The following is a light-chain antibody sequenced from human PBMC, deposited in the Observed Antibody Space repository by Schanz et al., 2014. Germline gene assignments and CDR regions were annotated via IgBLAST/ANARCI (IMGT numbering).Light chain of an antibody. CDR2: GAS. CDR1: QSVTSNY. Sequence: EIVLTQSPGSLSLSPGEGVTLSCRASQSVTSNYLAWYQQNPGQAPRLLIYGASNRATGIPDRFSGSGSGTDFTLSISRLEPEDFAVYYCQQYGSSLYTFGQGTKLEIK. CDR3: QQYGSSLYT. V-gene: IGKV3-20*01. J-gene: IGKJ2*01.